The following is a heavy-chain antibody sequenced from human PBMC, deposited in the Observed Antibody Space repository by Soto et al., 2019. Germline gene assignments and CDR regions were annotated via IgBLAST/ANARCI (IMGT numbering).Heavy chain of an antibody. V-gene: IGHV1-18*04. J-gene: IGHJ1*01. CDR1: GYTFTSYG. CDR2: ISAYNGNT. D-gene: IGHD3-22*01. Sequence: ASVKVSCKASGYTFTSYGISWVRQPPGQGLEWMGWISAYNGNTNYAQKLQGRVTMTTDTSTSTAYMELRSLRSDDTAVYYCARVGYYDSSGKPRHWGQGTLVTVSS. CDR3: ARVGYYDSSGKPRH.